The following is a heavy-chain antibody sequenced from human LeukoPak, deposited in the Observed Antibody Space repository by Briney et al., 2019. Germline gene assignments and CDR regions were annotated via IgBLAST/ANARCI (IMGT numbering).Heavy chain of an antibody. J-gene: IGHJ3*02. CDR1: GFTFSSYS. V-gene: IGHV3-21*01. CDR2: ISSSSSYI. CDR3: AVALGYCSGTSCSDDAFDI. D-gene: IGHD2-2*01. Sequence: GGSLRLSCAASGFTFSSYSMNWVRQAPGKGLEWVSSISSSSSYIYYADSVKGRFTISRDNAKNSLYLQMNSLRAEDTAVYYCAVALGYCSGTSCSDDAFDIWGQGTMVTVSS.